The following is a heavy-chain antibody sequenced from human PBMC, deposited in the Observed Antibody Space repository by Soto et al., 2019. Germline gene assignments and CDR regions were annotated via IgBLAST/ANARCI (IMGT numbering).Heavy chain of an antibody. CDR1: GFTFSNYN. D-gene: IGHD6-19*01. CDR2: ISISSTK. J-gene: IGHJ4*02. V-gene: IGHV3-48*02. CDR3: ARVGFGSTGWGGDFDY. Sequence: VQLVESGGGLVQPGGSLGLSCAASGFTFSNYNMDWVRQAPGKGLEWLSYISISSTKYYADSVKGRFTISRDNAKNSLYLQMNSLRDEDTAVYYCARVGFGSTGWGGDFDYWGQGTLFTVSS.